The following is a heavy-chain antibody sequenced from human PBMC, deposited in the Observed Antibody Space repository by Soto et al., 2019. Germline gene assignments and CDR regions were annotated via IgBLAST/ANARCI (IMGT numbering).Heavy chain of an antibody. CDR3: ARLRKHWSPHDL. V-gene: IGHV4-59*01. CDR1: GGSIRSFY. Sequence: QVRLQESGPGLVKPSETLSLTCAVSGGSIRSFYWSWIRQPPGKGLEWVGYIFDSETTHYNPSLKSRVAISVDTSKSQCSLILNSVTAADTAVYVCARLRKHWSPHDLWGRGTLVTVSP. J-gene: IGHJ2*01. CDR2: IFDSETT.